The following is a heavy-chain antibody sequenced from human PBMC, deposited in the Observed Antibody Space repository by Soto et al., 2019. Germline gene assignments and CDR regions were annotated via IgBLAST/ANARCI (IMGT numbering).Heavy chain of an antibody. J-gene: IGHJ6*02. CDR2: NRGSAEST. D-gene: IGHD2-8*01. V-gene: IGHV3-23*01. Sequence: GGSLRLSCAASGFSFSSFAMNLVRQAPGKGLEGVSINRGSAESTFYADSVKGRFTISRDNSKSTLYLQINSLRAEDTAVYYCAKTRGAMIYAISVYGMDVWGQGTTVTVSS. CDR3: AKTRGAMIYAISVYGMDV. CDR1: GFSFSSFA.